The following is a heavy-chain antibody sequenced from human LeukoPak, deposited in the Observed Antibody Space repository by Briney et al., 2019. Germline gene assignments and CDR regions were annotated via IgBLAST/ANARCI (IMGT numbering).Heavy chain of an antibody. CDR1: GLTFSTYW. D-gene: IGHD3-10*01. J-gene: IGHJ6*04. Sequence: GGSLRLSCASSGLTFSTYWMTWVRQAPGKGLEWVANIKQDGSEKNYVDSVKGRFTISRDNAKNSLYLQMNSLRVEDTAVYYCAGGIAMVRGGDVLGKGTTVTVSS. CDR2: IKQDGSEK. V-gene: IGHV3-7*01. CDR3: AGGIAMVRGGDV.